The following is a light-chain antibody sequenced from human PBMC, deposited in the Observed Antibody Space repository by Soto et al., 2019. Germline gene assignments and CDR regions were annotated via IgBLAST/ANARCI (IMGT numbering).Light chain of an antibody. CDR3: TSYAGGNNV. CDR1: SSDVGGYNF. V-gene: IGLV2-8*01. J-gene: IGLJ1*01. Sequence: QSALTQPPSASGSPGQSVTISCTGTSSDVGGYNFVSWYQQYPGKVPKLMVYEVNKRPSGVPDRFSGSKSGNTASLTVSGLQADDEADYYCTSYAGGNNVFGTGIKVTVL. CDR2: EVN.